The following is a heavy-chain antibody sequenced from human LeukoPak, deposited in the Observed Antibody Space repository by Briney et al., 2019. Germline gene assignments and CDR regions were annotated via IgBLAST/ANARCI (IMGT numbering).Heavy chain of an antibody. V-gene: IGHV4-31*03. CDR1: GGSISSGGYY. CDR2: IYYSGST. Sequence: KPSETLSLTCTVSGGSISSGGYYWSWIRQHPGKGLEWIGYIYYSGSTYYNPSLKSRVTISVDTSKNQFSLKLSSVTAADTAVYYCARGEQLTDAFDIWGQGTMVTVSS. J-gene: IGHJ3*02. CDR3: ARGEQLTDAFDI. D-gene: IGHD6-13*01.